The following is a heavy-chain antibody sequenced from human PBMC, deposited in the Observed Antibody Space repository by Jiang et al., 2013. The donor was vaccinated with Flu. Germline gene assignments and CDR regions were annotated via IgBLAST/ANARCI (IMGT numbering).Heavy chain of an antibody. CDR2: IIPXFGTA. J-gene: IGHJ4*02. V-gene: IGHV1-69*01. Sequence: EWMGGIIPXFGTANYAQKFQGRVTITADESTSTAYMELSSLRSEDTAVYYCARGLDILTPIDYWGQGTLVTVSS. D-gene: IGHD3-9*01. CDR3: ARGLDILTPIDY.